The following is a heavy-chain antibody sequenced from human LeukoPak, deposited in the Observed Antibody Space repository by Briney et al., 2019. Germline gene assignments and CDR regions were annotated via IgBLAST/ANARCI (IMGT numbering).Heavy chain of an antibody. J-gene: IGHJ5*02. CDR2: I. D-gene: IGHD2-2*03. CDR1: GFTFSSYA. V-gene: IGHV3-30*04. Sequence: GGSLRLSCAASGFTFSSYAMHWVRQAPGKGLEWVAVISVKGRFTISRDKSKNMLYLQMNSLRAEDTAVYYCARGLVIVVVRDWFDPWGQGTLGTVSS. CDR3: ARGLVIVVVRDWFDP.